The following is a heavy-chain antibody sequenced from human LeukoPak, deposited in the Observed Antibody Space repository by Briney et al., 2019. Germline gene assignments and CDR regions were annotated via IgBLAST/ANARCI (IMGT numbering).Heavy chain of an antibody. CDR1: GGSISSYY. D-gene: IGHD1-7*01. CDR3: ARDSTGTTRGWFDP. CDR2: IYYSGST. Sequence: SETLSLTCTVSGGSISSYYWSWIRQPPGKGLEWIGYIYYSGSTNYNPSLKSRVIISVDTSKNQFSLKLSSVTAADTAVYYCARDSTGTTRGWFDPWGQGTLVTVSS. J-gene: IGHJ5*02. V-gene: IGHV4-59*01.